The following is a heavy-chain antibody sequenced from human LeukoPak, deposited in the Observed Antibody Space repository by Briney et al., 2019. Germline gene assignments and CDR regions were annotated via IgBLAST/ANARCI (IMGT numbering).Heavy chain of an antibody. V-gene: IGHV3-23*01. J-gene: IGHJ2*01. Sequence: GGSLRLSCAASGFTFSSYAMSWVRQAPGKGLEWVSAISGSGGSTYYADSVKGRFTISRDNSKNTRYLQMNSLRAEDTAVYYCAKGSGWPDWYFDLWGRGTLVTVSS. CDR2: ISGSGGST. CDR3: AKGSGWPDWYFDL. CDR1: GFTFSSYA. D-gene: IGHD6-19*01.